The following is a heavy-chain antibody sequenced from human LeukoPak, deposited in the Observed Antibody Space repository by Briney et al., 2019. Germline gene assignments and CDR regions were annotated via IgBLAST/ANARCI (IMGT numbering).Heavy chain of an antibody. J-gene: IGHJ4*02. CDR3: AKGDKKLGIAVAGTGFDY. CDR2: IIPIFGTA. Sequence: SVKVSCKASGYTFTSYGISWVRQAPGQGLEWMGGIIPIFGTANYAQKFQGRVTITTDESTSTAYMELSSLRSEDTAVYYCAKGDKKLGIAVAGTGFDYWGQGTLVTVSS. D-gene: IGHD6-19*01. V-gene: IGHV1-69*05. CDR1: GYTFTSYG.